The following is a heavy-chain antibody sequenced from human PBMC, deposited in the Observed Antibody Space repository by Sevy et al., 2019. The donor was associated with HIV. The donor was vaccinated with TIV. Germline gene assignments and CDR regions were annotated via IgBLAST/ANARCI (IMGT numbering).Heavy chain of an antibody. CDR1: GFTFTLYA. CDR3: ARCPGHYSIDY. J-gene: IGHJ4*02. D-gene: IGHD2-21*01. Sequence: GGSLRLSCAASGFTFTLYAIHWVRQAPGKGLEWVALISYSGTNKYYADSVKGRFTISRDDSKNTAYLQMNNLRTDDTAVYYCARCPGHYSIDYWGQGTLVTVSS. CDR2: ISYSGTNK. V-gene: IGHV3-30-3*01.